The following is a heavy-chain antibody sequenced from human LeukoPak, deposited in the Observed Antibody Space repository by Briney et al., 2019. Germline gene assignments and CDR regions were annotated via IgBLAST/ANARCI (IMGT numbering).Heavy chain of an antibody. D-gene: IGHD3-22*01. CDR1: GGSISRGGYY. CDR2: IYYSGST. Sequence: SETLSLTCTVSGGSISRGGYYWSWIRQHPGKGLEWIGYIYYSGSTYYNPSLKSRVTISVDTSKNQFSLKLSSVTAAGTAVYYCARDHYYDSSGYYPDVWGQGTTVTVSS. J-gene: IGHJ6*02. V-gene: IGHV4-31*03. CDR3: ARDHYYDSSGYYPDV.